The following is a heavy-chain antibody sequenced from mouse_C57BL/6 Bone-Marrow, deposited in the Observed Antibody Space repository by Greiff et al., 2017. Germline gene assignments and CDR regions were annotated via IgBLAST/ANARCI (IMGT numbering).Heavy chain of an antibody. CDR2: IHPSDSYT. D-gene: IGHD2-5*01. Sequence: VQLQQPGAELVKPGASVTVSCKASGYTFTSYWMHWVKQRPGQGLEWIGRIHPSDSYTNYNQKFKSKATLTVDKSSSTAYMQLSSLTSEDSAVYYCAIKRPTRITYFDYWGQGTTLTVSS. CDR1: GYTFTSYW. J-gene: IGHJ2*01. CDR3: AIKRPTRITYFDY. V-gene: IGHV1-74*01.